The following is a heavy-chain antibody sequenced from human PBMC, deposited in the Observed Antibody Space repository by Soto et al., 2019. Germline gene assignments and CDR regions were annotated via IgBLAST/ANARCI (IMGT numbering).Heavy chain of an antibody. J-gene: IGHJ4*02. Sequence: PGVSLRLSCTASGFTFNTHWMHWVRQAPGKGLVWVSRIYFDGITTNYADSVKGRLTVSRDNAKNTVYLHVNTLRDEDTAVYYCARGGAMGVDYWGQGTLVTVSS. CDR1: GFTFNTHW. D-gene: IGHD1-26*01. CDR3: ARGGAMGVDY. CDR2: IYFDGITT. V-gene: IGHV3-74*01.